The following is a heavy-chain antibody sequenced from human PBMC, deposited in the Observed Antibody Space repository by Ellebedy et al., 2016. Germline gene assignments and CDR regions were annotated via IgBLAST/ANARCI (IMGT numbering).Heavy chain of an antibody. CDR2: INPNSGGT. CDR3: AREDMAVAGTGDFDF. D-gene: IGHD6-19*01. J-gene: IGHJ4*02. CDR1: GYTFTDNY. V-gene: IGHV1-2*04. Sequence: ASVKVSCKASGYTFTDNYMHWVRQAPGQGLEWMGWINPNSGGTNYAQKFQGWVTMTRDTSISTAYMELSRLRSDDTAVYYCAREDMAVAGTGDFDFWGQGTLVTVSS.